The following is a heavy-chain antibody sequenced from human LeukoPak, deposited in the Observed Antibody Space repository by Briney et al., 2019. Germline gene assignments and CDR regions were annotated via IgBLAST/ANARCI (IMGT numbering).Heavy chain of an antibody. CDR1: GGSISHYY. V-gene: IGHV4-4*07. Sequence: SETLSLTCTVSGGSISHYYWSWIRQPAGKGLEWIGRIYTSGSTNYNPSLKSRVTMSVDTSKNQFSLKLSSVTAADTALYYCAREDYYDSSGHDYWGQGTLVTVSS. J-gene: IGHJ4*02. D-gene: IGHD3-22*01. CDR3: AREDYYDSSGHDY. CDR2: IYTSGST.